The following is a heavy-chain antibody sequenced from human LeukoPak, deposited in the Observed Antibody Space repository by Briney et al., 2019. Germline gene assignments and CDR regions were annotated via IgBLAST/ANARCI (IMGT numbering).Heavy chain of an antibody. CDR2: ISPSSTRI. CDR3: ARMNYVSTGWGAPFDD. CDR1: GFTFSSYT. J-gene: IGHJ4*02. V-gene: IGHV3-48*04. Sequence: GVLRLSCAASGFTFSSYTMNWVRQAPGKGLEWVSYISPSSTRIDYAASVRGRFTISRDNAKSSLFLQVNSLRAEDTAVYYCARMNYVSTGWGAPFDDWGQGTLVTVSS. D-gene: IGHD1-7*01.